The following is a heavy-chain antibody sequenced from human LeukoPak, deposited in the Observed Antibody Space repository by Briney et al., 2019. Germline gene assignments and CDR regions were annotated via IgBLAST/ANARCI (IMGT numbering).Heavy chain of an antibody. CDR1: GFTFGDYA. CDR2: IRSKANGGTT. Sequence: GGSLRLSCTASGFTFGDYAMSWVRQAPGKGLEWVGFIRSKANGGTTEYAASVKGRFSISRDDSKSTAYLQMNSLKTEDTAVYYCTRGRVATIAGADYWGQGTLVTVSS. CDR3: TRGRVATIAGADY. D-gene: IGHD5-24*01. J-gene: IGHJ4*02. V-gene: IGHV3-49*04.